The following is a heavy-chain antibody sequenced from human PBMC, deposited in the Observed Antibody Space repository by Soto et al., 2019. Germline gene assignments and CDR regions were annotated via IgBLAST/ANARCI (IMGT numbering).Heavy chain of an antibody. CDR2: INWDGDKK. V-gene: IGHV3-43*01. CDR3: AKVREGGTWYGMDV. Sequence: GGSLRLSCAASGFTFDIYTMHWVRQAPGKGLEWVSLINWDGDKKYYAESVEGRFTISRDNGINSLYLQMNSLRTEDTALYYCAKVREGGTWYGMDVWGQGTTVTVSS. CDR1: GFTFDIYT. J-gene: IGHJ6*02. D-gene: IGHD2-15*01.